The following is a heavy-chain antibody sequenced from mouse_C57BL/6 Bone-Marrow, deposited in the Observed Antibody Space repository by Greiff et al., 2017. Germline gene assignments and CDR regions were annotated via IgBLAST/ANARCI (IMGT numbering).Heavy chain of an antibody. Sequence: EVKVEESGGGLVKPGGSLKLSCAASGFTFSSYAMSWVRQTPEKRLEWVATISDGGSYTYYPDNVKGRFTISRDNAKNNLYLQMSHMKSEDTAMYYCARGGYYYGSSSHYYAMDYWGQGTSVTVSS. CDR1: GFTFSSYA. V-gene: IGHV5-4*03. J-gene: IGHJ4*01. CDR2: ISDGGSYT. D-gene: IGHD1-1*01. CDR3: ARGGYYYGSSSHYYAMDY.